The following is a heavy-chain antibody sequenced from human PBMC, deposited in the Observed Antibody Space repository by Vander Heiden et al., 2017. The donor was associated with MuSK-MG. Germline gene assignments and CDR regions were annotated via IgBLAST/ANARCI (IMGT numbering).Heavy chain of an antibody. CDR2: INSDGSST. D-gene: IGHD3-16*01. Sequence: EVQLVESGGGLVQPGGSLRLSCAASGFTFSSYWMHWVRQAPGKGLVWVSRINSDGSSTSDADSVKGRFTISRDNAKNTLYMQMKSLRAEDTAVYYVSRDYEWGSIDYWGHGTLVTVSS. CDR3: SRDYEWGSIDY. V-gene: IGHV3-74*01. CDR1: GFTFSSYW. J-gene: IGHJ4*01.